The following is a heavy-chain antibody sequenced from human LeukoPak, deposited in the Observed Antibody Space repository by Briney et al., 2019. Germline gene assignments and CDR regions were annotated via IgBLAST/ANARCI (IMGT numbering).Heavy chain of an antibody. CDR2: FDPEDGET. Sequence: ASVKVSCKVSGYALTELSMHWVRQAPGKGLEWMGGFDPEDGETIYAQKFQGRVTMTEDTSTDTAYMELSSLRSEDTAVYYCATGHSSGWYYFDYWGQGTLVTVSS. D-gene: IGHD6-19*01. CDR3: ATGHSSGWYYFDY. J-gene: IGHJ4*02. CDR1: GYALTELS. V-gene: IGHV1-24*01.